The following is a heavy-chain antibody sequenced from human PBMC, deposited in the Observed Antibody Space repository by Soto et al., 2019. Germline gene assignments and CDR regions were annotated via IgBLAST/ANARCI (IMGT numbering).Heavy chain of an antibody. V-gene: IGHV4-34*01. Sequence: SGTLSLTCAGYGCSVNGYYWNWIRQPPGKGLEWIGEINHTGGTHYNPSLKSRVTMSVDTSKNQFSLRLSSVNAADTAIYYCATRITVFGLLIPPFEPSVQGTQVTGS. CDR1: GCSVNGYY. CDR2: INHTGGT. D-gene: IGHD3-3*01. CDR3: ATRITVFGLLIPPFEP. J-gene: IGHJ5*02.